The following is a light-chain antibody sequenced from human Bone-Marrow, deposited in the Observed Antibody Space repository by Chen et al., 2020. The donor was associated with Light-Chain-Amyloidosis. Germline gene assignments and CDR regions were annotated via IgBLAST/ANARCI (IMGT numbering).Light chain of an antibody. CDR2: RDT. V-gene: IGLV3-25*03. CDR1: DLPTKY. CDR3: QSADSSGTYEVI. J-gene: IGLJ2*01. Sequence: SYDLTQPPPVSVPPGQTARITCSGDDLPTKYAYWYQQKPGQAPVLVIHRDTERPSGISERFSGSSSGTTATLTISGVQAEDEADYHCQSADSSGTYEVIFGGGTKLTVL.